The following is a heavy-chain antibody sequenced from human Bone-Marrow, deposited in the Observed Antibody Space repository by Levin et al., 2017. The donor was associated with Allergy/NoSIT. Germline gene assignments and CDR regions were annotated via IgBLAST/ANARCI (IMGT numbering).Heavy chain of an antibody. J-gene: IGHJ6*02. Sequence: KISCQASGGTFSSYAISWVRQAPGQGLEWMGGIIPIFGTANYAQKFQGRVTITADESTSTAYMELSSLRSEDTAVYYCARGYYDILTGYYEIYYYYGMDVWGQGTTVTVSS. D-gene: IGHD3-9*01. CDR2: IIPIFGTA. CDR1: GGTFSSYA. CDR3: ARGYYDILTGYYEIYYYYGMDV. V-gene: IGHV1-69*01.